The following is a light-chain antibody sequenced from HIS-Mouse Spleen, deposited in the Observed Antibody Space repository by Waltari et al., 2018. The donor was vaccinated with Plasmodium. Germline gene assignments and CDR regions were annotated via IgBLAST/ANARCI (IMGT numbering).Light chain of an antibody. J-gene: IGLJ2*01. CDR2: QDS. CDR3: QAWDSSTVV. CDR1: KLGDKY. V-gene: IGLV3-1*01. Sequence: SYELTQPPSVSVSPGQTASITCSGDKLGDKYACWYQQKPGQSPVLVIYQDSKRPSGIPERFSGSTSGITATLTISGTQAMGEADYYCQAWDSSTVVFGGGTKLTVL.